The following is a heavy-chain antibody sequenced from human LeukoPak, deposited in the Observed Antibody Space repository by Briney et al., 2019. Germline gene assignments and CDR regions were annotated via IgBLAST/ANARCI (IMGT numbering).Heavy chain of an antibody. V-gene: IGHV4-34*01. Sequence: PSETLSLTCAVFGGSFSSYYWSWIRQPPGKGLEWIREINLSGSTNYNPSLKSRVTISMDTSKNQFSLKLISVTAADTAMYYCATITGIPYWGRGTLVTVSS. CDR3: ATITGIPY. J-gene: IGHJ4*02. CDR2: INLSGST. D-gene: IGHD1-20*01. CDR1: GGSFSSYY.